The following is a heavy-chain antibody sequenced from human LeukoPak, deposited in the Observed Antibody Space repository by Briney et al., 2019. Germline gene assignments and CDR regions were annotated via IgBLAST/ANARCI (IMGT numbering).Heavy chain of an antibody. CDR3: ARALKGNYYSGSGTYRWFAP. CDR2: MNPKSNNR. Sequence: ASVKVSCKASGYTLTNYDVNWVRQATGQGLEWMGWMNPKSNNRGYAQKFQGRVTITTNTSISTAYMELSNLRSEDTAVYYCARALKGNYYSGSGTYRWFAPWGQGTLVTVSS. J-gene: IGHJ5*02. D-gene: IGHD3-10*01. V-gene: IGHV1-8*03. CDR1: GYTLTNYD.